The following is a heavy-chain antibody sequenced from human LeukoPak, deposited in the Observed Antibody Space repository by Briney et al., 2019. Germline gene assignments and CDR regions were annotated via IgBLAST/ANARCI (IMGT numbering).Heavy chain of an antibody. CDR1: GYTFTSYG. CDR3: ARDSSSWYYYYYGMDV. V-gene: IGHV1-18*01. Sequence: ASVKVSCKASGYTFTSYGISWVRQAPGQGLEWMGWISAYNGNTNYAQKLQGSVTMTTDTSTSTAYMELRSLRSDDTAVYYCARDSSSWYYYYYGMDVWGQGTTVTVSS. D-gene: IGHD6-13*01. CDR2: ISAYNGNT. J-gene: IGHJ6*02.